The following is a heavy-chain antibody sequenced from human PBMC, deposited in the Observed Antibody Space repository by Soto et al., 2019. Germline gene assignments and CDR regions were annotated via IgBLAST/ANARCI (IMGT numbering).Heavy chain of an antibody. CDR2: INHSGST. V-gene: IGHV4-34*01. CDR1: GGSLRGYY. J-gene: IGHJ4*02. D-gene: IGHD2-8*02. CDR3: ARDKITGLFDY. Sequence: SGTLSLTCAVCGGSLRGYYWTGVHHSPGTGLEWIGEINHSGSTNYNPSLKSRVTISVDTSKNQFSLKLTSVTAADTAVYYCARDKITGLFDYWGQGTLVTVS.